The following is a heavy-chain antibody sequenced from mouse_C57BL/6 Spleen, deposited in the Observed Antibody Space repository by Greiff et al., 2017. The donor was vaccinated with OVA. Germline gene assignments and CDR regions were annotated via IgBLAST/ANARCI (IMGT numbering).Heavy chain of an antibody. V-gene: IGHV1-20*01. CDR1: GYSFTGYF. Sequence: EVKLMESGPELVKPGDSVKISCKASGYSFTGYFMNWVMQSHGKSLEWIGRINPYNGDTFYNQKFKGKATLTVDKSSSTAHMELRSLTSEDSAVYYCARSHYYGSSYGYFDVWGTGTTVTVSS. J-gene: IGHJ1*03. D-gene: IGHD1-1*01. CDR3: ARSHYYGSSYGYFDV. CDR2: INPYNGDT.